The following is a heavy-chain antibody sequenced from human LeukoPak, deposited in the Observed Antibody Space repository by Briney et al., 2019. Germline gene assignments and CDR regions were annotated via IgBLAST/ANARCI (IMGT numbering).Heavy chain of an antibody. CDR2: IDPSDSYT. V-gene: IGHV5-10-1*01. CDR1: GYSFTSYW. Sequence: GESLKISCKGSGYSFTSYWISWVRQMPGKDLEWMGRIDPSDSYTNYSPSFQGHVTISADKSISTAYLQWSSLKASDTAMYYCARTLSSGWPREGYNWFDPWGQGTLVTVSS. J-gene: IGHJ5*02. CDR3: ARTLSSGWPREGYNWFDP. D-gene: IGHD6-19*01.